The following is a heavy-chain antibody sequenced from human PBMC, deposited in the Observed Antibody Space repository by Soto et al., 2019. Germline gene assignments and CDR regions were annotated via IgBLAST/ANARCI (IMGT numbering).Heavy chain of an antibody. V-gene: IGHV3-30*03. D-gene: IGHD3-22*01. Sequence: QVQRVESGGGVVQPGRSLTLSCAASEFTVSSYAIHWVRQAPGKGLEWVAIISYDGNNKQYADSVKGRFTISRDNSKSTVHLQMNSLRVEDTAVYYCARDTYYHDSSGYYVFDYWGQGTLVTVSS. CDR1: EFTVSSYA. CDR3: ARDTYYHDSSGYYVFDY. CDR2: ISYDGNNK. J-gene: IGHJ4*02.